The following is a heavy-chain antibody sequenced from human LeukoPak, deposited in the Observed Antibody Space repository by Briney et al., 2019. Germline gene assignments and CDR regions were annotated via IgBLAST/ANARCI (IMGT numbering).Heavy chain of an antibody. CDR3: ARARYSSSWGGTNNWFDP. V-gene: IGHV4-4*07. Sequence: PSETLSLTCTVSGGSISSYYWSWIRHPAGKGLDWIGRIYTSGSTNYNPSLKSRVTMSVDTSKNQFSLKLSSVTAADTAVYYCARARYSSSWGGTNNWFDPWGQGALVTVSS. CDR2: IYTSGST. J-gene: IGHJ5*02. D-gene: IGHD6-13*01. CDR1: GGSISSYY.